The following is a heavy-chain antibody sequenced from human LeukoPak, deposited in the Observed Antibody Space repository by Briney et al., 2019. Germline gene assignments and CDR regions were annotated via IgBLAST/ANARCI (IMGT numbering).Heavy chain of an antibody. Sequence: PGKSLRLSCAASGFTFSSYGMHWVRQAPGKGLEWVAVIWYDGSNKQYADSVKGRFTISRDNSKNTLDLQMNSLRAEDTAVYYCVRDQNYHTSSPFYWGQGTLVTVSS. CDR3: VRDQNYHTSSPFY. CDR2: IWYDGSNK. D-gene: IGHD2-2*01. CDR1: GFTFSSYG. J-gene: IGHJ4*02. V-gene: IGHV3-33*01.